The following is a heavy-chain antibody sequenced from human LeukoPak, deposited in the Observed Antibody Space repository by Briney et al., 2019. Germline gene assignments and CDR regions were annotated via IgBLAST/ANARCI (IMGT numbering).Heavy chain of an antibody. Sequence: GESLKISCKGSGYRFTNYWIGWVRQMPGKGLEWMGIIYPGDSDTRYSPSFQGQVTISADKSITTAYLQWSSLKASDTAMYYCARHRAVAGYYYMDVWGKGTTVTVSS. CDR3: ARHRAVAGYYYMDV. D-gene: IGHD6-19*01. CDR2: IYPGDSDT. J-gene: IGHJ6*03. V-gene: IGHV5-51*01. CDR1: GYRFTNYW.